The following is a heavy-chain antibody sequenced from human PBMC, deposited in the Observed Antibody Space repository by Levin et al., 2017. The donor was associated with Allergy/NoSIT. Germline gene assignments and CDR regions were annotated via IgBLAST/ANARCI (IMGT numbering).Heavy chain of an antibody. CDR2: ISGSGGNT. D-gene: IGHD4-17*01. V-gene: IGHV3-23*01. CDR1: GFTFRSYA. CDR3: AKDEDYGHYEDPDS. Sequence: GGSLRLSCVGSGFTFRSYAMSWSRQAPGKGLEWVSTISGSGGNTYYADSVKGRFTISRDNNKNTVYLQMNSLRGEDTAKYYCAKDEDYGHYEDPDSWGQGILVTVSS. J-gene: IGHJ4*02.